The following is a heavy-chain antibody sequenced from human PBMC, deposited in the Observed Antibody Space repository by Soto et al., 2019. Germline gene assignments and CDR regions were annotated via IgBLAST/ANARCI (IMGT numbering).Heavy chain of an antibody. V-gene: IGHV4-39*01. D-gene: IGHD2-15*01. CDR1: GGSISSSSYY. J-gene: IGHJ6*03. CDR2: IYYSGST. CDR3: ARRPGVVASYYYMDV. Sequence: SETLSLTCTVSGGSISSSSYYWGWIRQPPGKGLEWIGSIYYSGSTYYNPSLKSRVTISVDTSKNQFSLKLSSVTAADTAVYYCARRPGVVASYYYMDVWGKGTTVTVSS.